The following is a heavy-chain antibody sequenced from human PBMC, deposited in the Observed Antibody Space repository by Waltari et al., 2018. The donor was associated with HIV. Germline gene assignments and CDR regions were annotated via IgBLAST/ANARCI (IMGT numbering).Heavy chain of an antibody. CDR1: GFTFDDYA. CDR3: AKSDIDYGMDV. D-gene: IGHD2-15*01. CDR2: STWKSGRT. V-gene: IGHV3-9*01. J-gene: IGHJ6*02. Sequence: EVQLVESGGGLVQPGRSLRLSCAASGFTFDDYAMHWVRQVPGKGLEWVSGSTWKSGRTGYADSVKGRFIISRDNAKNSLYLQMNSLRVEDTALYYCAKSDIDYGMDVWGQGTTVTVSS.